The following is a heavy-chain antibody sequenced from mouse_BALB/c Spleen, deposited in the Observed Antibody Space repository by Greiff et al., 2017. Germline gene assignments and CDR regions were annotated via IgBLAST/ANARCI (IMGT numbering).Heavy chain of an antibody. V-gene: IGHV1-18*01. CDR2: INPNNGGT. J-gene: IGHJ3*01. Sequence: VQLQQSGPELVKPGASVKIPCKASGYTFTDYNMDWVKQSHGKSLEWIGDINPNNGGTIYNQKFKGKATLTVDKSSSTAYMELRSLTSEDTAVYYCARRGYGSSWAYWGQGTLVTVSA. CDR1: GYTFTDYN. D-gene: IGHD1-1*01. CDR3: ARRGYGSSWAY.